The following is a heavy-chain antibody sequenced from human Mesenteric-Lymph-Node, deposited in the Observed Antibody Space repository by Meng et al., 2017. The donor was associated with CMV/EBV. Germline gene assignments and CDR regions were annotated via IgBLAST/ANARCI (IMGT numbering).Heavy chain of an antibody. CDR2: ISSSSSYI. CDR3: ARGGRITIFGVVILALDY. J-gene: IGHJ4*02. CDR1: GFTFSSYT. D-gene: IGHD3-3*01. V-gene: IGHV3-21*01. Sequence: GESLKISCAASGFTFSSYTMNWVRQAPGKGLEWVSSISSSSSYIYYADSVKGRFTISRDNAKNSLYLQMNGLRAEDTAVYYCARGGRITIFGVVILALDYWGQGTLVTVSS.